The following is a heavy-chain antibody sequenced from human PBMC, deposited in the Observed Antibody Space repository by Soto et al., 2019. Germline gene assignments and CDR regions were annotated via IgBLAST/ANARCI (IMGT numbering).Heavy chain of an antibody. CDR3: ARGNREFGFWFDS. Sequence: QVLLVDSGGKLVKSGGSLRLSCAASGFIFSDYYMTWIRQAPGKGLEWVSHISSSGITISYADSVKGRFTISRDNANNSLYLQMDSLRADDTAVNYCARGNREFGFWFDSWGQGTPVTVSS. CDR1: GFIFSDYY. D-gene: IGHD3-10*01. J-gene: IGHJ5*01. CDR2: ISSSGITI. V-gene: IGHV3-11*01.